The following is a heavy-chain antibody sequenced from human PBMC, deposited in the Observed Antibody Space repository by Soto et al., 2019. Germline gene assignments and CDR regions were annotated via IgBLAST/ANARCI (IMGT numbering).Heavy chain of an antibody. CDR2: ISYDGSNK. Sequence: QVQLVESGGGVVQPGRSLRLSCAASGFTFSSYGMHWVRQAPGKGLEWVAVISYDGSNKYYADSVKGRFTISRDNSKNTLYLQMNSLRAEDTAVYYCAKDLVPAATTHGMDVWGQGTTVTVSS. CDR3: AKDLVPAATTHGMDV. J-gene: IGHJ6*02. CDR1: GFTFSSYG. V-gene: IGHV3-30*18. D-gene: IGHD2-2*01.